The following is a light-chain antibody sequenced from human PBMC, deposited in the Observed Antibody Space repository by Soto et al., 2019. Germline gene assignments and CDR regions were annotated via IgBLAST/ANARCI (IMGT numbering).Light chain of an antibody. CDR1: TSNVSNNF. J-gene: IGLJ1*01. Sequence: QSVLTQPPSVSAAPGQKVTISCSGTTSNVSNNFVSWYQQFPGKAPKLLIYDDIRRPSGIPDRFSASKSGPSATLGITGLQTGEEADYYCGSWDSSMTANVFGTGTKVTVL. V-gene: IGLV1-51*01. CDR3: GSWDSSMTANV. CDR2: DDI.